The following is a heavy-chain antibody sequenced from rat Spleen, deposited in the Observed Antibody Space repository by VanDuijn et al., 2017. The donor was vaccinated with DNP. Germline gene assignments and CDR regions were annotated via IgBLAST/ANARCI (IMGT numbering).Heavy chain of an antibody. V-gene: IGHV5-20*01. Sequence: EVQLVDSGGGLVQPGGSLRLSCAASGFTFSDYYMSWVRQAPTTGLEWVASINPDGGSTYYRDSVKGRFTISRDNAKSSLYLQMDSLRFEDTATYYCTTDAAYWGQGTLVTVSS. CDR1: GFTFSDYY. CDR3: TTDAAY. CDR2: INPDGGST. J-gene: IGHJ3*01.